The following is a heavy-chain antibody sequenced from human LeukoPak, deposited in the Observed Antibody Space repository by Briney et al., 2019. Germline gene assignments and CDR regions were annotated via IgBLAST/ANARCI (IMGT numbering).Heavy chain of an antibody. CDR3: ARMETYYDILTGYFLEGGNYFDY. CDR2: IKQDGSEK. CDR1: GFTFSSYW. J-gene: IGHJ4*02. V-gene: IGHV3-7*01. D-gene: IGHD3-9*01. Sequence: PGGSLRLSCAASGFTFSSYWMSWVRQAPGKGLEWVANIKQDGSEKYYVDSVKGRFTISRDNAKNSLYLQMNSLRAEDTAVYYCARMETYYDILTGYFLEGGNYFDYWGQGTLVTVSS.